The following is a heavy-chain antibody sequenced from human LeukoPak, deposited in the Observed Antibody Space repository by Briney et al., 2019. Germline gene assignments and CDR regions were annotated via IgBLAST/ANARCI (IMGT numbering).Heavy chain of an antibody. Sequence: SQTLSLTCTVSGGSISSGGYYWSWIRQHPVKGLEWIGYIYYSGSTYYNPSLKSRVTISVDTSKNQFSLKLSSVTAADTAVYYCARADYGSGSYYIGFDYWGQGTLVTVSS. D-gene: IGHD3-10*01. CDR2: IYYSGST. V-gene: IGHV4-31*03. CDR1: GGSISSGGYY. J-gene: IGHJ4*02. CDR3: ARADYGSGSYYIGFDY.